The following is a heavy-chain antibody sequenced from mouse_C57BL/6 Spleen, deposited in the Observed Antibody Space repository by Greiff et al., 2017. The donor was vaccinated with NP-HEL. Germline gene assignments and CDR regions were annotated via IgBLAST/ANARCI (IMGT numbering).Heavy chain of an antibody. Sequence: VQLQQSGAELMKPGASVKLSCKATGYTFTGYWIEWVKQRPGRGLEWIGRIDPNSGGTKYNEKFKSKATLTVDKPSSTAYMQLSSLTSEDSAVYYCAEVYYYGSRWAMDYWGQGTSVTVSS. D-gene: IGHD1-1*01. CDR3: AEVYYYGSRWAMDY. CDR1: GYTFTGYW. V-gene: IGHV1-72*01. CDR2: IDPNSGGT. J-gene: IGHJ4*01.